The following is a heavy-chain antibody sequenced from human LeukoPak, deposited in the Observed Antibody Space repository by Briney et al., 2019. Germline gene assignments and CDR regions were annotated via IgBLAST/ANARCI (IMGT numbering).Heavy chain of an antibody. CDR3: AKDEVTSGGGLDS. Sequence: GGSLRLSCAASGFPVSSKFMHWVRQAPGKGLEWVSVIYTGGITYYGDSVTGRFTISRDNSKNTLFLHMNDLRAEDTGVYYCAKDEVTSGGGLDSWGKGTLVIVSS. CDR1: GFPVSSKF. D-gene: IGHD3-16*01. J-gene: IGHJ4*02. CDR2: IYTGGIT. V-gene: IGHV3-53*01.